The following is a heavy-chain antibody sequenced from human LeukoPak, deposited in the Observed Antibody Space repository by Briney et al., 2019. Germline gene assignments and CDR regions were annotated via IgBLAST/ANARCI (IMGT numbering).Heavy chain of an antibody. CDR3: ARRSIRYDRAPGRPHWFDP. CDR1: GGSISSSNW. CDR2: IYHSGST. D-gene: IGHD2-21*01. Sequence: PSETLSLTCAVSGGSISSSNWWSWVRQPPGKGLEWIGEIYHSGSTNYNPSLKSRVTISVDTSKNQFSLKLSSVTAADTAVYYCARRSIRYDRAPGRPHWFDPWGQGTLVTVSS. J-gene: IGHJ5*02. V-gene: IGHV4-4*02.